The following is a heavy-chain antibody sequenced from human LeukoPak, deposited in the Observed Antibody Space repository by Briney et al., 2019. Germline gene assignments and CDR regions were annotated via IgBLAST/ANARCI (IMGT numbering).Heavy chain of an antibody. V-gene: IGHV5-51*01. CDR1: GYSFTSYW. CDR3: ARRGRPVDYYDSSGYYHVPLDY. D-gene: IGHD3-22*01. J-gene: IGHJ4*02. CDR2: IYPGDSDT. Sequence: GESLKISCKGSGYSFTSYWIGWVRQMPGKGLEWMGIIYPGDSDTRYSPSFQGQVTISADKSISTAYLQWSSLKASDTAMYYCARRGRPVDYYDSSGYYHVPLDYWGQGTLVTVSS.